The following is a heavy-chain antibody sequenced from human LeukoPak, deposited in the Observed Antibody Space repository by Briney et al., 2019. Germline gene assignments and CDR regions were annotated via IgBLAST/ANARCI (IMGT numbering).Heavy chain of an antibody. D-gene: IGHD1-26*01. Sequence: GESLQISCQGSGYPFTSYWIGWVRQMPGKGLEWVGIIHPGDSDTRYSPSFQGQVTISADKSITTAYLQWSSLKASDTAMYYCGRHQHSGSYGAFDIWGQGTMVTVSS. J-gene: IGHJ3*02. V-gene: IGHV5-51*01. CDR1: GYPFTSYW. CDR3: GRHQHSGSYGAFDI. CDR2: IHPGDSDT.